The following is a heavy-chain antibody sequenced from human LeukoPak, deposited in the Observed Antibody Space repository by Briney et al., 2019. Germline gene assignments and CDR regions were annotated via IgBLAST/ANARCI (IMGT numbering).Heavy chain of an antibody. J-gene: IGHJ4*02. D-gene: IGHD5-12*01. Sequence: ASVKVSFKASGYTFTIYDIDWVRQATGQGREWMGSISAYNGNTNYAQKLQGRVTMTTDTSTSTAYMELRSLRSDDTAVYYCARNRATTVDYWGQGTLVTVSS. CDR3: ARNRATTVDY. V-gene: IGHV1-18*01. CDR2: ISAYNGNT. CDR1: GYTFTIYD.